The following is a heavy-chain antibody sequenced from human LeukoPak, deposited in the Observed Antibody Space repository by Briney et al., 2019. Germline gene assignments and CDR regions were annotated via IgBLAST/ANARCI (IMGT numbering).Heavy chain of an antibody. CDR1: GFTFSSYG. CDR2: IRYDGSNK. J-gene: IGHJ4*02. Sequence: GGSLRLSCAASGFTFSSYGMHWVRQAPGKGLEWVAFIRYDGSNKYYADSVKGRFTISRDNSKNTLYLQMSSLRAEDTAVYYCAISSGWYEPFDYWGQGTLVTVSS. V-gene: IGHV3-30*02. D-gene: IGHD6-19*01. CDR3: AISSGWYEPFDY.